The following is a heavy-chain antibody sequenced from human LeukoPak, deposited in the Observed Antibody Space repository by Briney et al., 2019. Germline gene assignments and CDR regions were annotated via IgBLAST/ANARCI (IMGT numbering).Heavy chain of an antibody. CDR1: GFPFSSYG. J-gene: IGHJ4*02. CDR2: IRYDGSNK. CDR3: VRDGSSWGNFDY. D-gene: IGHD7-27*01. V-gene: IGHV3-30*02. Sequence: GGALRLSCAASGFPFSSYGMHWVRQAPGKGLERVAFIRYDGSNKYYADSVKGRFTISRDNSKNTLYLQMNSLRTEDTAVYYCVRDGSSWGNFDYWGQGTLVSVSS.